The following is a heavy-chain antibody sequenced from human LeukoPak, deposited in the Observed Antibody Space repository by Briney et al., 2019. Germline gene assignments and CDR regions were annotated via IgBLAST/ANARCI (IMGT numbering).Heavy chain of an antibody. CDR2: INTDGSST. CDR1: GFTFSSYW. D-gene: IGHD2/OR15-2a*01. V-gene: IGHV3-74*01. J-gene: IGHJ6*03. Sequence: GGSLRLSCAASGFTFSSYWMHWVRQAPGKGLVWVSRINTDGSSTSYADSVKGRFTISRDNAKNSLYLQMNSLRAEDTAVYYCARDAEYSNYMDVWGKGTTVTVSS. CDR3: ARDAEYSNYMDV.